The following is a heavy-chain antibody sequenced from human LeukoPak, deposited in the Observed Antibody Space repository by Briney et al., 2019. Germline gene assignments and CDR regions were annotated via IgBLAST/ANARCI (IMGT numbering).Heavy chain of an antibody. Sequence: GGSLRLSCAASGFTFSTYAMSWVRQAPGKGLEWVSSISASGTSPYYTDSVKGQFTISRDTSKNTLSLQMNSLRVDDTAVYYCAKGSIMLWVGGQGTLVTVSS. D-gene: IGHD2-8*01. CDR2: ISASGTSP. J-gene: IGHJ4*02. CDR1: GFTFSTYA. V-gene: IGHV3-23*01. CDR3: AKGSIMLWV.